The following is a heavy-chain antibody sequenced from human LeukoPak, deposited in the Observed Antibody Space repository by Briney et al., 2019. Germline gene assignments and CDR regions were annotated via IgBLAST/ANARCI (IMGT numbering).Heavy chain of an antibody. J-gene: IGHJ3*02. CDR3: ARSAFYAFDI. Sequence: GGSLRLSCVASGFTFSSYWMHWVRQAPGKGLVWVSRITIDGSRTSYADSVKGRFTISRDNAKNTLYLQMNSLRAEDTSVYYCARSAFYAFDIWGQGTMVTVSS. CDR2: ITIDGSRT. V-gene: IGHV3-74*01. CDR1: GFTFSSYW. D-gene: IGHD3-16*02.